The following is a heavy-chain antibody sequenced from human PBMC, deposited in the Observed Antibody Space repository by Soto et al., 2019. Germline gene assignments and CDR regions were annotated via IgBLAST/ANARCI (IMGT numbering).Heavy chain of an antibody. V-gene: IGHV1-69*13. J-gene: IGHJ4*02. CDR3: AAERGYSYGPLDY. CDR1: GGTFGSYA. CDR2: IIPIFGTA. D-gene: IGHD5-18*01. Sequence: SVKVSCKAYGGTFGSYAISWVRQAPGQGLEWMGGIIPIFGTANYAQKFQGRVTITADESTSTAYMELSSLRSEDTAVYYCAAERGYSYGPLDYWGQGTLVTVSS.